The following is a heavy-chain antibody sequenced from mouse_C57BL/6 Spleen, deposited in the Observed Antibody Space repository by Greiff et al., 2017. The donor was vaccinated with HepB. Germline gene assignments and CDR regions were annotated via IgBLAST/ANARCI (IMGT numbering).Heavy chain of an antibody. CDR2: IHPNSGST. D-gene: IGHD3-3*01. V-gene: IGHV1-64*01. J-gene: IGHJ4*01. Sequence: QVQLQQPGAELVKPGASVKLSCKASGYTFTSYWMHWVKQRPGQGLEWIGMIHPNSGSTNYNEKFKSKATLTVDKSSSTAYMQLSSLTSEDSAVYYCARRGTCFYAMDYWGQGTSVTVSS. CDR1: GYTFTSYW. CDR3: ARRGTCFYAMDY.